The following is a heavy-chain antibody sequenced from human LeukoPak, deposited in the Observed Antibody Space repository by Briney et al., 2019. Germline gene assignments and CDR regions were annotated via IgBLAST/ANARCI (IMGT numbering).Heavy chain of an antibody. D-gene: IGHD2-8*01. V-gene: IGHV1-2*02. CDR3: ARHPELYLFDY. CDR2: INVNRGGT. Sequence: ASVKVSCKASGYTFTDYYMHWVRQAPGQGLEWMGWINVNRGGTNYAQRFQGRVTMTRDTSITTAYMELSRLKSDDTAVYYCARHPELYLFDYWGQGTLVTVSS. CDR1: GYTFTDYY. J-gene: IGHJ4*02.